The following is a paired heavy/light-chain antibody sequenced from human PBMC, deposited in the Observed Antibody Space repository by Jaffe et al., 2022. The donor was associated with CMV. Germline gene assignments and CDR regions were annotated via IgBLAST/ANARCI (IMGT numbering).Light chain of an antibody. Sequence: EIVMTQSPATLSVSPGERATLSCRASQSVSSNLAWYQQKPGQAPRLLIYGASTRATGIPARFSGSGSGTEFTLTISSLQSEDFAVYYCQTETTFGQGTKVEIK. V-gene: IGKV3-15*01. CDR2: GAS. CDR3: QTETT. J-gene: IGKJ1*01. CDR1: QSVSSN.
Heavy chain of an antibody. Sequence: QVTLKESGPVLVKPTETLTLTCTVSGFSLSNARMGVSWIRQPPGKALEWLAHIFSNDEKSYSTSLKSRLTISKDTSKSQVVLTMTNMDPVDTATYYCARTRRLGAAALRALQYYYYGMDVWGQGTTVTVSS. CDR1: GFSLSNARMG. V-gene: IGHV2-26*01. CDR2: IFSNDEK. J-gene: IGHJ6*02. D-gene: IGHD6-13*01. CDR3: ARTRRLGAAALRALQYYYYGMDV.